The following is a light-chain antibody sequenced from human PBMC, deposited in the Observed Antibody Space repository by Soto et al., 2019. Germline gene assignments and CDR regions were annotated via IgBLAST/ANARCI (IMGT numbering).Light chain of an antibody. CDR3: QQYSSNLYT. CDR2: DAS. V-gene: IGKV1-5*01. J-gene: IGKJ2*01. CDR1: QSISTH. Sequence: EIQMTQSPSTLSASVGDRVTITCRASQSISTHLAWYQQKPGKDPEVLIYDASTLESGVPSRFSGSGSGTKFTLTISSLQHDDCATYYCQQYSSNLYTFGQGTKLDIK.